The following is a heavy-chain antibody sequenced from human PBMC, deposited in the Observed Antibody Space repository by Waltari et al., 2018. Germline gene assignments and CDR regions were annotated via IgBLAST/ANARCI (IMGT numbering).Heavy chain of an antibody. CDR1: GFTFSSYA. CDR3: ATNRKGWDRTFESRY. CDR2: ISGSGGRK. J-gene: IGHJ4*02. D-gene: IGHD1-26*01. V-gene: IGHV3-23*04. Sequence: EVQLVESGGGLVQPGGSLRLSCAASGFTFSSYAMSWVRQAPGKGLEWVSAISGSGGRKYYADSVKGRFTISRDNSKNTLYLQMNSLRSEDTAVYYCATNRKGWDRTFESRYWGQGTLVTVSS.